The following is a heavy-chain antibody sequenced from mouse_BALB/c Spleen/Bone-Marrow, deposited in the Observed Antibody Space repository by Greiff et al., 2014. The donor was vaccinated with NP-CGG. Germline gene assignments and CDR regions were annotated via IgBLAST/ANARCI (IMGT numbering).Heavy chain of an antibody. J-gene: IGHJ2*01. CDR1: GFTFTDYY. V-gene: IGHV7-3*02. CDR2: ISNKANGYTT. CDR3: ARDKGRVFFDY. Sequence: VQLKQSGGGLVQPGGSLRLSCATSGFTFTDYYMNWVRQPPGKALEWLGFISNKANGYTTEYSASVKGRFTISRDNSQNILYLQMNALRAEDSATYYCARDKGRVFFDYWGQGTTLTVSS.